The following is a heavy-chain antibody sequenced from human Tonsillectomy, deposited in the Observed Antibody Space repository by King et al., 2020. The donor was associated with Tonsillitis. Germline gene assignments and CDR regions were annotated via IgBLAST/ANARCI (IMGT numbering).Heavy chain of an antibody. CDR1: GYTFTGYY. CDR2: INPNSGGT. CDR3: ARGFYYDSSGYPHDY. Sequence: VQLVQSGAEVKKPGASVKVSCKASGYTFTGYYIHWVRQAPGQGLEWMGWINPNSGGTNYAQKFQGRVTMPRDTTLSTAYMELSRLRSDDMSVYYCARGFYYDSSGYPHDYWGQGTLITVSS. D-gene: IGHD3-22*01. J-gene: IGHJ4*02. V-gene: IGHV1-2*02.